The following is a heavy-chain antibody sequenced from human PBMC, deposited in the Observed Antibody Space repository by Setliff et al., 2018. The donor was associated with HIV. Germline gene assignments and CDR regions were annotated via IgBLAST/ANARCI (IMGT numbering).Heavy chain of an antibody. CDR1: GFTFSSYS. CDR3: AKEHPTGWPNLDH. J-gene: IGHJ4*02. D-gene: IGHD6-19*01. CDR2: ISRTSSSI. V-gene: IGHV3-21*04. Sequence: GGSLRLSCGVSGFTFSSYSMNWVRQAPGKGLERVSFISRTSSSIYYVDSVKGRFTISRDNGKNSLYLQMNGLRTEDTALYYCAKEHPTGWPNLDHWGQGTLVTVSS.